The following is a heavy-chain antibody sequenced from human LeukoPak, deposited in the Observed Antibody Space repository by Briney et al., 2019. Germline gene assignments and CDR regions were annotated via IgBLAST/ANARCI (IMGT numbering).Heavy chain of an antibody. CDR2: INPSGGST. J-gene: IGHJ4*02. D-gene: IGHD3-22*01. V-gene: IGHV1-46*03. CDR3: ARASDSSGYYASQHYFDY. CDR1: GYTFTSYY. Sequence: ASVKVSXKASGYTFTSYYMHWVRQAPGQGLEWIGIINPSGGSTSYAQKFQGRVTMTRDTSTSTVYMELSSLRSEDTAVYYCARASDSSGYYASQHYFDYWGQGTLVTVSS.